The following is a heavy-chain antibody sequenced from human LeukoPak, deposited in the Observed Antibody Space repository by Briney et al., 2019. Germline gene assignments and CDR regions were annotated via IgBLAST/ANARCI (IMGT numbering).Heavy chain of an antibody. CDR2: ISSNGGDA. CDR3: ARRTTVVTHFDF. Sequence: PGGSLRLSCAASGFTFSSDAMTWVRQAPGKGLDWVSLISSNGGDAYYADSVKGRFTISRDNSKNSLYLQMNSLRDEDTAVYYCARRTTVVTHFDFWGQGTLVTVSS. D-gene: IGHD4-23*01. J-gene: IGHJ4*02. CDR1: GFTFSSDA. V-gene: IGHV3-23*01.